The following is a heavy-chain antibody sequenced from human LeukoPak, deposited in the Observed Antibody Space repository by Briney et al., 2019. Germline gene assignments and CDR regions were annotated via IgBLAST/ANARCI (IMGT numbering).Heavy chain of an antibody. D-gene: IGHD5-24*01. Sequence: GASVKVSCKASGYTLTGYYMHWVRQAPGQGLEWMGWINPNSGGTNYAQKFQGRVTMTRDTSISTAYMELSMLRSDDTAVYYCARGGLQGMATFYPDYWGQGTLVTVSS. CDR2: INPNSGGT. J-gene: IGHJ4*02. CDR3: ARGGLQGMATFYPDY. V-gene: IGHV1-2*02. CDR1: GYTLTGYY.